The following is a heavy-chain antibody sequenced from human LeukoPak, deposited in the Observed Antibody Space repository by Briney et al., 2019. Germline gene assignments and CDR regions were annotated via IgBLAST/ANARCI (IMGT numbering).Heavy chain of an antibody. D-gene: IGHD3-10*01. J-gene: IGHJ4*02. CDR2: ISYDGSNK. Sequence: GRSLRLSCAASGFTFSDYGMHWVRQAPGKGLEWVALISYDGSNKYYADSVKGRFTISRGTSKNTLHLQMDSLRVEDTAMYYCARYYGSGSLDYWGQGTLVTVSS. CDR3: ARYYGSGSLDY. V-gene: IGHV3-30*03. CDR1: GFTFSDYG.